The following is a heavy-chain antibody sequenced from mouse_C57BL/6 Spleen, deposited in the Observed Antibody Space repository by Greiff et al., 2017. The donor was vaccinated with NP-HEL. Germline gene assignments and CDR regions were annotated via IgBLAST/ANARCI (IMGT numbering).Heavy chain of an antibody. V-gene: IGHV5-17*01. CDR3: ARGHYYGSSTRYFDV. D-gene: IGHD1-1*01. Sequence: EVMLVESGGGLVKPGGSLKLSCAASGFTFSDYGMHWVRQAPEKGLEWVAYISSGSSTIYYADTVKGRFTISRDNAKNTLFLQMTSLRSEDTAMYYCARGHYYGSSTRYFDVWGTGTTVTVSS. J-gene: IGHJ1*03. CDR2: ISSGSSTI. CDR1: GFTFSDYG.